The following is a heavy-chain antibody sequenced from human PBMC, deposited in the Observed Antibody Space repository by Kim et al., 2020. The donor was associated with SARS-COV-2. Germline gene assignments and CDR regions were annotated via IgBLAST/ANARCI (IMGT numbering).Heavy chain of an antibody. CDR3: ASLSAMEGNDAFDI. V-gene: IGHV5-10-1*01. Sequence: SPSFQGHVTISADKSISTAYLQWSSLKASDTAMYYCASLSAMEGNDAFDIWGQGTMVTVSS. J-gene: IGHJ3*02. D-gene: IGHD5-18*01.